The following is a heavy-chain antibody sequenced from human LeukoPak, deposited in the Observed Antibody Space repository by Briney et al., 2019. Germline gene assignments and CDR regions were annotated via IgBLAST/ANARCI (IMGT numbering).Heavy chain of an antibody. D-gene: IGHD6-19*01. CDR1: GGSVRSYY. CDR3: ARVVDSSGWYGI. V-gene: IGHV4-59*02. CDR2: IYYSGST. J-gene: IGHJ4*02. Sequence: SETLSLTCTVSGGSVRSYYWNWIRQPPGKGLEWIGYIYYSGSTNYNPSLKSRVTISVDTSKNQFSLKVSSVTAADTAVYYCARVVDSSGWYGIWGQGTQVTVSS.